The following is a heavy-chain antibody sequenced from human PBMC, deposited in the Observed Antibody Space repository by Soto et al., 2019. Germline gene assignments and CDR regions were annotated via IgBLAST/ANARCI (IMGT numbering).Heavy chain of an antibody. CDR3: TTDPGDYEDF. CDR1: GITFTNAW. V-gene: IGHV3-15*01. D-gene: IGHD4-17*01. J-gene: IGHJ4*02. Sequence: EVQLVESGGDLVKPGGCLRLSCAASGITFTNAWMSWVRQVPGKGLEWVGRIKNRADGGTTDYAAPVRGRFTNSRDDSRHTLFVQMNSLAPEDTAIYYCTTDPGDYEDFWGQGTLVTVSS. CDR2: IKNRADGGTT.